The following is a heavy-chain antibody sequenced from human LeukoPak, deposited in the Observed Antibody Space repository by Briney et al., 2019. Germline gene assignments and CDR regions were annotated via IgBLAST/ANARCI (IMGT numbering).Heavy chain of an antibody. CDR2: ISGSSVST. D-gene: IGHD2/OR15-2a*01. V-gene: IGHV3-23*01. CDR3: ARDTATSMRPWGMDV. CDR1: GFRFSSYA. Sequence: GGSLRLSCAASGFRFSSYAMSWVRQAPGKGLEWVSAISGSSVSTYYADSVKGRFTVSRDNSKNTLYLQMNSLRVQDTAVYYCARDTATSMRPWGMDVWGQGTTVTVSS. J-gene: IGHJ6*02.